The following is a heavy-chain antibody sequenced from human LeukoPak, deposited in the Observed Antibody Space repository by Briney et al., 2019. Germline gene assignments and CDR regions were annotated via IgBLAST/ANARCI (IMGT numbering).Heavy chain of an antibody. CDR1: GFTFDDYG. V-gene: IGHV3-9*01. Sequence: PGRSLRLSCAASGFTFDDYGMHWVRQPPGKGLEWVAGISRDSRVTGYADSVKGRFTISRDSGEKFVYLQMNSLRTEDTALYYCAKVIAHLSYAMDVWGQGTTVTVSS. CDR2: ISRDSRVT. D-gene: IGHD2-15*01. CDR3: AKVIAHLSYAMDV. J-gene: IGHJ6*02.